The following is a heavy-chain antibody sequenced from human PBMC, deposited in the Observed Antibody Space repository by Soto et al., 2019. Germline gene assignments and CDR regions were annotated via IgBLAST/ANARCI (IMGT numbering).Heavy chain of an antibody. CDR1: GGSISSGDYY. V-gene: IGHV4-30-4*01. Sequence: SETLSLTCTVSGGSISSGDYYWSWIRQPPGKGVEWVVYIYYSGSTDYNPSLQRRVTISVYKSKNQLSLKLSSVTAADTAVYSCPRPHPSSGNRGSSSYYYGMDVWGQGTTVTVSS. CDR3: PRPHPSSGNRGSSSYYYGMDV. D-gene: IGHD2-15*01. J-gene: IGHJ6*02. CDR2: IYYSGST.